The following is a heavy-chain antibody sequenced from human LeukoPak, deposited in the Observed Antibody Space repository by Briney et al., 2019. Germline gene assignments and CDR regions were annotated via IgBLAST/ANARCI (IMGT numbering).Heavy chain of an antibody. Sequence: ASLKLSCKASGYSLATYAIRWVRQAPGQGLEWVGWSSAYNGNTNYAQTLQGRFTMTTDTSTNTAYMELRSLRSDDTAVYYCARKGGYSRGSGCSPHFFDYWGQGALVTVSS. V-gene: IGHV1-18*01. CDR1: GYSLATYA. D-gene: IGHD6-19*01. CDR3: ARKGGYSRGSGCSPHFFDY. CDR2: SSAYNGNT. J-gene: IGHJ4*02.